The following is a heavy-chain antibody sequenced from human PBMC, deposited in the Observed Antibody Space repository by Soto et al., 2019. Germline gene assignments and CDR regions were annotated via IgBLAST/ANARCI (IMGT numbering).Heavy chain of an antibody. CDR2: IYYSGST. Sequence: PSETLSLTCTVSGGSISSGGYYWSWIRQHPGKGLEWIGYIYYSGSTYYNPSLKSRVTISVDTSKNQFSLKLSSVTAADTAVYYCARVWFGELSLDYWGQGTLVTVSS. V-gene: IGHV4-31*03. CDR1: GGSISSGGYY. J-gene: IGHJ4*02. D-gene: IGHD3-10*01. CDR3: ARVWFGELSLDY.